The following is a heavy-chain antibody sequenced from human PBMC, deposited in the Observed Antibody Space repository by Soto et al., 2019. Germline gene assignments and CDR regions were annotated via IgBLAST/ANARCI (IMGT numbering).Heavy chain of an antibody. D-gene: IGHD3-22*01. CDR2: MNPNSGNT. CDR3: ARWLGITMGFDP. CDR1: GYTFTSYD. V-gene: IGHV1-8*01. Sequence: QVQLVQSGAEVKKPGASVKVSCKASGYTFTSYDINWVRQATGQGLEWMGWMNPNSGNTGYAQKFQGRVTMTTDTSIGTAYMELSSLTSEDTAVYYCARWLGITMGFDPWGQGTLVTVSS. J-gene: IGHJ5*02.